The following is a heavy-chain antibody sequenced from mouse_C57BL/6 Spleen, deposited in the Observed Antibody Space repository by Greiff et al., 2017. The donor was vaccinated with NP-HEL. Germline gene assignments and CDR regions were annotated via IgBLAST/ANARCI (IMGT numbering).Heavy chain of an antibody. CDR1: GYTFTSYW. D-gene: IGHD2-5*01. CDR3: ANSNPVAWFAY. Sequence: QVQLKQPGAELVKPGASVKLSCKASGYTFTSYWMQWVKQRPGQGLEWIGEIDPSDSYTNYTHKFKGKATLTVDTSSSTAYMQLSSLTSEDSAVYYGANSNPVAWFAYWGQGTLVTVSA. V-gene: IGHV1-50*01. J-gene: IGHJ3*01. CDR2: IDPSDSYT.